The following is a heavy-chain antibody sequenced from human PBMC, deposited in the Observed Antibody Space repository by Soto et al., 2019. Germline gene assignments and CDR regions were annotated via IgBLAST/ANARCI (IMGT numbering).Heavy chain of an antibody. CDR3: AKDPVLRFLEWLQPYYFDY. J-gene: IGHJ4*02. D-gene: IGHD3-3*01. V-gene: IGHV3-23*01. CDR1: GFTFSSYA. Sequence: GGSLRLSCAASGFTFSSYAMSWVRQAPGKGLEWVSAISGSGGSTYYADSVKGRFTISRDNSKNTLYLQMNSLRAEDTAVYYCAKDPVLRFLEWLQPYYFDYWGQGTLVTVSS. CDR2: ISGSGGST.